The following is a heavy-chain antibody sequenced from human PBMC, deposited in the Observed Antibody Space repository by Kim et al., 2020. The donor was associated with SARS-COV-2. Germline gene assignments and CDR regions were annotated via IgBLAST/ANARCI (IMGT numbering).Heavy chain of an antibody. V-gene: IGHV1-69*01. Sequence: ANDAQKCQGRVTITADESTSTAYMELSSLRSEDTAVYYCARDTGFDSQVGWGQGTLVTVSS. J-gene: IGHJ4*02. CDR3: ARDTGFDSQVG. CDR2: A. D-gene: IGHD3-10*01.